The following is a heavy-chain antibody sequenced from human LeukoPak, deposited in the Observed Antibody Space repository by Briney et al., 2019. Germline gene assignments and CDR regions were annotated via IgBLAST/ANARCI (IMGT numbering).Heavy chain of an antibody. D-gene: IGHD3-10*01. Sequence: ASVKVSCKASGYTFTGYYMHWVREAPGQGLEWMGWINPNSGGTNYAQKLQGRVTMTRDTSISTAYMELSRLRSDDTAVYYCAIARSKITMVRGVIMPDYWGQGTLVTVSS. J-gene: IGHJ4*02. CDR2: INPNSGGT. CDR1: GYTFTGYY. V-gene: IGHV1-2*02. CDR3: AIARSKITMVRGVIMPDY.